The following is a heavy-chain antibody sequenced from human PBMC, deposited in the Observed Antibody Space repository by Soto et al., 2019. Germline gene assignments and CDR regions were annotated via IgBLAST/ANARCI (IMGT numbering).Heavy chain of an antibody. CDR1: GFSFSDYY. CDR3: ACYKIFGVLPI. J-gene: IGHJ4*02. CDR2: ISSSGSTI. V-gene: IGHV3-11*01. D-gene: IGHD3-10*01. Sequence: QVQLVESGGGLVKPGGSLRLSCAASGFSFSDYYMTWIRQAPGKGLEWVSYISSSGSTIYYADSVKDRFTISRDNGKNSLYLQMNSLRAEDTAVYYCACYKIFGVLPIWGQGTLVTVSS.